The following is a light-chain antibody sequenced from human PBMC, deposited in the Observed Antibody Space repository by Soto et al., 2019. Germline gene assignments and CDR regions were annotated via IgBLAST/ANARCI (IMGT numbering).Light chain of an antibody. CDR2: EVS. Sequence: QSVLTQPASVSGSPGQSITISCTGTSSDIGAYNYVSWYQQHPGKAPKLMIYEVSNRPSGVSDRFSASKSGNTASLTISGLQAEDESDYYCSSFTRSSPRYGLGTGTKVTVL. V-gene: IGLV2-14*01. J-gene: IGLJ1*01. CDR1: SSDIGAYNY. CDR3: SSFTRSSPRYG.